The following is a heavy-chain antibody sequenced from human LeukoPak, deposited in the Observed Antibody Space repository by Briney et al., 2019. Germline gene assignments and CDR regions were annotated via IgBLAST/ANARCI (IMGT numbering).Heavy chain of an antibody. J-gene: IGHJ4*02. CDR1: GGTFSSYA. V-gene: IGHV1-69*04. CDR2: IIPILGIA. Sequence: ASVTVSFKASGGTFSSYAISWVRQAPGQGLEWMGRIIPILGIANYAQKFQGRVTITADKSTSTAYMELSSLRSEDTAVYYCARGSYGSGSYNNADYWGQGTLVTVSS. D-gene: IGHD3-10*01. CDR3: ARGSYGSGSYNNADY.